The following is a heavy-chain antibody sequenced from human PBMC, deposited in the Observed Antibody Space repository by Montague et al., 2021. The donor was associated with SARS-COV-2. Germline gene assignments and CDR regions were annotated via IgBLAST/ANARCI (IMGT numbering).Heavy chain of an antibody. CDR3: ARAQNTCFIANCVNYFEV. V-gene: IGHV4-59*01. J-gene: IGHJ4*02. Sequence: SETLSLTCEVSGGSMSGYYWTWIRQPPGKGLEWIGYVHYTGSTKYNPSLKTRVSLSLDTPKNHFSLKLRSVTAADTAVYYCARAQNTCFIANCVNYFEVWGLGALVTVSS. CDR1: GGSMSGYY. CDR2: VHYTGST. D-gene: IGHD1-1*01.